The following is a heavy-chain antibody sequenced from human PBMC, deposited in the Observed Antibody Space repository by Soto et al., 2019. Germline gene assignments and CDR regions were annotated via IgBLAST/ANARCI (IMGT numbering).Heavy chain of an antibody. CDR1: SGSIKTDVW. Sequence: LTCTVSSGSIKTDVWWSWLRRPPGKGLEWIGEIYQNGHTNYNPSLKSRVTMSVDKSKNQFSLMLTSVTAADTAMYYCARDAAVAGETDRFDSWGQGILVTVSS. V-gene: IGHV4-4*02. J-gene: IGHJ4*02. CDR2: IYQNGHT. CDR3: ARDAAVAGETDRFDS. D-gene: IGHD6-19*01.